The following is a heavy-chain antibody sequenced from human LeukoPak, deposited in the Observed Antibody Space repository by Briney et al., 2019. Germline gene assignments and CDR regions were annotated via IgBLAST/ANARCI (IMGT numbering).Heavy chain of an antibody. CDR3: ARDRIDIVVVPAADNWFDP. V-gene: IGHV4-39*07. D-gene: IGHD2-2*01. Sequence: PSETLSLTCTVSGGSISSSSYYWGWIRQAPGKGLEWIGSIYYSGSTYYNPSLKSRVTISVDTSKNQFSLKLSSVTAADTAVYYCARDRIDIVVVPAADNWFDPWGQGTLVTVSS. CDR1: GGSISSSSYY. CDR2: IYYSGST. J-gene: IGHJ5*02.